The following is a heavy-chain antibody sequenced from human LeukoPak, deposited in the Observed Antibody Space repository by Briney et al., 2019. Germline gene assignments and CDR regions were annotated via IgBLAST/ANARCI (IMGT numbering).Heavy chain of an antibody. Sequence: ASVNVSCKTSGYSFNSYGINWLRQAPGQGLEWMAWISAYNGNTDYAQKLQGRVTMTTDTSTSTAYMELRSLRSDDTAVYYCARARYLTGSREDAFVLGGRRTGVTVSS. CDR3: ARARYLTGSREDAFVL. V-gene: IGHV1-18*01. J-gene: IGHJ3*01. CDR2: ISAYNGNT. CDR1: GYSFNSYG. D-gene: IGHD1-26*01.